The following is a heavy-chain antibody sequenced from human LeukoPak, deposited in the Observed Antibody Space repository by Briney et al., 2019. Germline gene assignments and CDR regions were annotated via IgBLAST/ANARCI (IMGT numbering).Heavy chain of an antibody. CDR2: LSSDGSNK. CDR1: GFIVNSYG. J-gene: IGHJ4*02. Sequence: PGGSLRLSCVASGFIVNSYGMHWVRQAPGKGLEWVAVLSSDGSNKYYADSVKGRLTISRDNSKNTLYLQMNSLRADDTAVYYCAKESLYYDFDYWGQGTLVTVSS. CDR3: AKESLYYDFDY. V-gene: IGHV3-30*18. D-gene: IGHD3-10*01.